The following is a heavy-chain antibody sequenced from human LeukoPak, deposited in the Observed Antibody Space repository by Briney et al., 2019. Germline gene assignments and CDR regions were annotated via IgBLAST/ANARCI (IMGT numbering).Heavy chain of an antibody. D-gene: IGHD6-19*01. CDR2: IRCDGGSR. Sequence: GGSLRLSCAASGFTFSSYGMSWVRQAPGKGLEWVAFIRCDGGSRDYADSVKGRFTVSRDNAKNSVYLQMNSLRVEDTALYYCAKKYSGGCRPYDYYMDVWGKGTTVIVSS. CDR3: AKKYSGGCRPYDYYMDV. CDR1: GFTFSSYG. J-gene: IGHJ6*03. V-gene: IGHV3-30*02.